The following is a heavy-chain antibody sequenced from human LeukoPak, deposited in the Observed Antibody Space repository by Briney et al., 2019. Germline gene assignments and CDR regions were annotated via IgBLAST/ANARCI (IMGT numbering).Heavy chain of an antibody. CDR2: ISGGSSFT. V-gene: IGHV3-21*01. D-gene: IGHD6-19*01. CDR3: ARDLGYSSGPNY. J-gene: IGHJ4*02. CDR1: GFSFSSFS. Sequence: GGSLRLSCAASGFSFSSFSMNWVRQAPGKGLEWVSYISGGSSFTYYVDSVKGRFTISRDNAKNSLYLQMNSLRAENTAVYYCARDLGYSSGPNYWGQGTRVTVSS.